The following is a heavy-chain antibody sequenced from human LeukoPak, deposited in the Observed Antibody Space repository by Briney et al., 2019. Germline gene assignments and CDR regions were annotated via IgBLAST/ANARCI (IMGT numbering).Heavy chain of an antibody. CDR1: GYTFTSYG. D-gene: IGHD4-17*01. Sequence: GASVNVSCKASGYTFTSYGISWVRQAPGQGLEWMGWISAYNGNTNYAQKLQGRVTMTTDTSTSTAYMELRSLRSDDTAVYYCATTYGHSPEYYYYGMDVWGQGTTVTVSS. CDR3: ATTYGHSPEYYYYGMDV. V-gene: IGHV1-18*01. CDR2: ISAYNGNT. J-gene: IGHJ6*02.